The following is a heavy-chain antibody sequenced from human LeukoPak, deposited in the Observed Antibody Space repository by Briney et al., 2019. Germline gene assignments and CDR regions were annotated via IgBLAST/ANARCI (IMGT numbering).Heavy chain of an antibody. J-gene: IGHJ3*02. D-gene: IGHD4-17*01. Sequence: KPSETLSLTCAVSGDSISSNYCWRWVRHFPGKGLEWIGEVYRRGSTSYNPSLKSRVVISIDKSKNQYSLNLNSVTAADTAMYYCGRHAYGDSSAAFDIWGQGTMVIASS. CDR1: GDSISSNYC. V-gene: IGHV4-4*02. CDR2: VYRRGST. CDR3: GRHAYGDSSAAFDI.